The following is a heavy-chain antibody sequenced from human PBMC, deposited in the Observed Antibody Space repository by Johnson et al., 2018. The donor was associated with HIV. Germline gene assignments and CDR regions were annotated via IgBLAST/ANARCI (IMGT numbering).Heavy chain of an antibody. CDR2: ISYDGSNK. Sequence: QVQLVESGGGVVQPGGSLRLSCAASGFTFSSYGMHWVRQAPGKGLEWVALISYDGSNKYYAASVKGRFTISRDNSKNTLYLQMNSLRAEDTAVFYCAKIVATSDDVFDIWGQGTKVTVSS. V-gene: IGHV3-30-3*02. J-gene: IGHJ3*02. D-gene: IGHD5-12*01. CDR3: AKIVATSDDVFDI. CDR1: GFTFSSYG.